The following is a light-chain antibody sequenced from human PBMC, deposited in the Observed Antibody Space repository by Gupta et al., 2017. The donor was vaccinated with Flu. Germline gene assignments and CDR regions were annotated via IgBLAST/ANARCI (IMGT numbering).Light chain of an antibody. J-gene: IGLJ2*01. Sequence: QSALTQPASVSGSPGQSITISCTGTSSDFGGYVSWYRQHPGKAPQLMIYEVTYRPSGVSDRFSGSKSGNTASLTISGLQAEDEADYYCASYTGNNIGFGGGTKLTV. CDR3: ASYTGNNIG. V-gene: IGLV2-14*01. CDR1: SSDFGGY. CDR2: EVT.